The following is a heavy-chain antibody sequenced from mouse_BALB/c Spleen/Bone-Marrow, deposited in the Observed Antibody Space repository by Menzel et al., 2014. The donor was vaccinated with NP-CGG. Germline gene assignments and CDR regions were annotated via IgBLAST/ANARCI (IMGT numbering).Heavy chain of an antibody. CDR3: ARTAPDNFDY. CDR2: IDPANGNT. Sequence: EVQLQQSGAELVKPGASVKLSCTASGFTFKDTYMHWVKQSPEQGLEWIGRIDPANGNTKYDPKFQGKATITADTSSSTAYLQLSSLTSEDTAVYYCARTAPDNFDYWGQGTTLTVSS. V-gene: IGHV14-3*02. D-gene: IGHD1-2*01. J-gene: IGHJ2*01. CDR1: GFTFKDTY.